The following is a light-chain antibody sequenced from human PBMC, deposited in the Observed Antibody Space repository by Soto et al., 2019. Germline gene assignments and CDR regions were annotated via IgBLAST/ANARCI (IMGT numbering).Light chain of an antibody. V-gene: IGKV1-33*01. Sequence: DIQMTQSPSSLSASVGDRVTITCQASQNINNYLTWYQQKPGRAPKLMIYDAYDLEAGVPSRFRGSGSGTEFALTISSLQPDDYATDSCQRYNVYYMYTFGQGTKVDI. CDR3: QRYNVYYMYT. J-gene: IGKJ2*01. CDR1: QNINNY. CDR2: DAY.